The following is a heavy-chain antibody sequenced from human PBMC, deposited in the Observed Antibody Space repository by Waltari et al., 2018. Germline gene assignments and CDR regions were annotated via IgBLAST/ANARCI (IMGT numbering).Heavy chain of an antibody. V-gene: IGHV3-23*01. Sequence: EVQLLESGGGLVQPGGSLRLSCVVSGFTFSDYVMNWVRQAPGMGLEWVSSVAERDGRTFYADSVKGRFTISRDNSKNTLYLQMNSLRVEDTAIYYCVRRSSGWGAFDQWGQGILVTFSA. CDR3: VRRSSGWGAFDQ. D-gene: IGHD6-19*01. J-gene: IGHJ4*02. CDR1: GFTFSDYV. CDR2: VAERDGRT.